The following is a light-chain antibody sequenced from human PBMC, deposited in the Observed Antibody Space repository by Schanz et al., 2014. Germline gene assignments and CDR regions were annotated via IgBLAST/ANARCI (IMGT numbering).Light chain of an antibody. CDR3: QQYYNWPRT. Sequence: EIVMTQSPATLSVSPGERASLSCRTSQSVGSKLAWYQQRPGQAPRLLIYGASTRVTGIPARFSGSGSGTEFTLTISGLQSEDFAVYYCQQYYNWPRTFGQGTKVEIK. CDR1: QSVGSK. J-gene: IGKJ1*01. CDR2: GAS. V-gene: IGKV3-15*01.